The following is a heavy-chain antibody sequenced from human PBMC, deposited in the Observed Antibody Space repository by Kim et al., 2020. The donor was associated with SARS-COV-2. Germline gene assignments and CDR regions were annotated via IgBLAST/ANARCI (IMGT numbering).Heavy chain of an antibody. Sequence: SETLSLTCTVSGGSISSSSYYWGWIRQPPGKGLEWIGSIYYSGSTYYNPSLKSRVTISVDTSKNQFSLKLSSVTAADTAVDYCARLTLNLSGGSDYWGQG. CDR3: ARLTLNLSGGSDY. J-gene: IGHJ4*02. CDR1: GGSISSSSYY. CDR2: IYYSGST. D-gene: IGHD2-15*01. V-gene: IGHV4-39*01.